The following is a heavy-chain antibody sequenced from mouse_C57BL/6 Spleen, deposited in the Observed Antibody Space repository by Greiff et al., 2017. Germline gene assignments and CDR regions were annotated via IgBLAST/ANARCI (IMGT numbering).Heavy chain of an antibody. CDR2: INYDGSST. Sequence: EVQLQESEGGLVQPGSSMKLSCTASGFTFSDYYMAWVRQVPEKGLEWVANINYDGSSTYYLDSLKSRFIISRDNAKNILYLQMSSLKSEDTATYYCARDGGLAEGAMDYWGQGTSVTVSS. J-gene: IGHJ4*01. D-gene: IGHD3-3*01. CDR3: ARDGGLAEGAMDY. V-gene: IGHV5-16*01. CDR1: GFTFSDYY.